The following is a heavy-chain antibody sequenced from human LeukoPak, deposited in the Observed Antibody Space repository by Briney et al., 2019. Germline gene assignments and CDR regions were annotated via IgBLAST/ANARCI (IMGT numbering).Heavy chain of an antibody. CDR2: INHSGST. D-gene: IGHD6-19*01. CDR1: GGSFSGYY. J-gene: IGHJ4*02. CDR3: ARGAKVNGWYSDY. Sequence: SETLSLTCAVYGGSFSGYYWSWTRQPPGKGLEWIGEINHSGSTNYNPSLKSRVTISVDTSKNQFSLKLSSVTAADTAVYYCARGAKVNGWYSDYWGQGTLVTVSS. V-gene: IGHV4-34*01.